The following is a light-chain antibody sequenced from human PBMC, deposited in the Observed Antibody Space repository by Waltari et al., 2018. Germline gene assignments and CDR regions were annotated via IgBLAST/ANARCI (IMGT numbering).Light chain of an antibody. CDR3: QAWDTSTTAAV. Sequence: SYELTQPPSVSVSPGQTASITCSGHRLGDKYVSWYQHKPGQSPVLVIYHDNRRPSGIPGRFSGSNSGNTAPLTIGGPQAMDGADFYCQAWDTSTTAAVFGGGTKLTVL. CDR1: RLGDKY. CDR2: HDN. V-gene: IGLV3-1*01. J-gene: IGLJ3*02.